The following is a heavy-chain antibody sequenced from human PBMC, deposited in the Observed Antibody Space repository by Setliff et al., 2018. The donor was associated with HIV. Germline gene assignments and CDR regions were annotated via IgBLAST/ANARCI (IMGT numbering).Heavy chain of an antibody. CDR2: THYSGRT. V-gene: IGHV4-31*03. D-gene: IGHD3-10*01. Sequence: PSETLSLTCTVSGGSINSGGYYWSWIRQYPGRGLEWIGYTHYSGRTSYNPSLKSRVSISVDTSKSQFSLKLSSVTAADTAVYYCATGVVMDVWGKGTTVTVSS. CDR1: GGSINSGGYY. J-gene: IGHJ6*03. CDR3: ATGVVMDV.